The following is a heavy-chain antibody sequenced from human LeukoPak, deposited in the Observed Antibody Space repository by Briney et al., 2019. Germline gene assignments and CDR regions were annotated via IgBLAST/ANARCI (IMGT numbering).Heavy chain of an antibody. Sequence: ASVKVSCKVSGYTLTELSMHWVRQAPGKGLEWMGGFDPEDGETIYAQKFQGRVTMTEDTSTDTAYMELSSLGSEDTAVYYCATSLTIFGVVISPYFDYWGQGTLVTVSS. CDR2: FDPEDGET. CDR1: GYTLTELS. CDR3: ATSLTIFGVVISPYFDY. D-gene: IGHD3-3*01. J-gene: IGHJ4*02. V-gene: IGHV1-24*01.